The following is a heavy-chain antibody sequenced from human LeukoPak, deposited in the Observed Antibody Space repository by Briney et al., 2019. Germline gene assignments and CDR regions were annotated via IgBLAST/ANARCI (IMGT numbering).Heavy chain of an antibody. CDR1: GGSISSGSYY. CDR2: ISTSAST. CDR3: AREGGYGEFDY. Sequence: PSQTLSLTGTVLGGSISSGSYYGSWIRQPAAKGLEWLGRISTSASTNYSPSLKSRVTISVDTSKNQSSLKRSSVTAADTAVYYCAREGGYGEFDYWGQGTLVTVSS. D-gene: IGHD5-12*01. V-gene: IGHV4-61*02. J-gene: IGHJ4*02.